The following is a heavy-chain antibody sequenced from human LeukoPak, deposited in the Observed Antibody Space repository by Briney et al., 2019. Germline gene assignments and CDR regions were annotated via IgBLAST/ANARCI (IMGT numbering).Heavy chain of an antibody. Sequence: SSVTVSRKASGYIFTPYDINWLRQAAGQGLEWMGWMNPKSGNTGYAQKFQGRVTMTRNTSMSTAYMELNSLRSEDTAVYYCARANYYGSGKKDLDYWGQGTLVTVSS. CDR1: GYIFTPYD. CDR2: MNPKSGNT. V-gene: IGHV1-8*01. J-gene: IGHJ4*02. CDR3: ARANYYGSGKKDLDY. D-gene: IGHD3-10*01.